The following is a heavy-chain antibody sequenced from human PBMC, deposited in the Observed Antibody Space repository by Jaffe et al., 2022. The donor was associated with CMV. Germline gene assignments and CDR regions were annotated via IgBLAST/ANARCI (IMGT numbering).Heavy chain of an antibody. CDR1: GFTFSSYG. CDR3: ARARRRDYYYYYYMDV. Sequence: QVQLVESGGGVVQPGRSLRLSCAASGFTFSSYGMHWVRQAPGKGLEWVAVIWYDGSNKYYADSVKGRFTISRDNSKNTLYLQMNSLRAEDTAVYYCARARRRDYYYYYYMDVWGKGTTVTVSS. CDR2: IWYDGSNK. V-gene: IGHV3-33*08. J-gene: IGHJ6*03.